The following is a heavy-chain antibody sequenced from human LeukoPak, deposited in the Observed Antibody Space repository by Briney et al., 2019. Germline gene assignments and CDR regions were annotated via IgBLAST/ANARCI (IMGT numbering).Heavy chain of an antibody. D-gene: IGHD6-19*01. Sequence: GGSLRLSCAASGFTVSSNYMSWVCQAPGKGLEWVSAISGSGGSTYYADSVKGRFTISRDTSKNTLYLQMNSLRAEDTAIYYCAKDHGTAVAGFYYWGQGTLVTVSS. CDR3: AKDHGTAVAGFYY. J-gene: IGHJ4*02. V-gene: IGHV3-23*01. CDR1: GFTVSSNY. CDR2: ISGSGGST.